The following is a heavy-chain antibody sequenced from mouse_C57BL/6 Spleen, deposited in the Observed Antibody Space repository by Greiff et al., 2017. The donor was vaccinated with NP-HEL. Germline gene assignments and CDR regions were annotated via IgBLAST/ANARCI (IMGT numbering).Heavy chain of an antibody. V-gene: IGHV6-6*01. Sequence: EVMLVESGGGLVQPGGSMKLSCAASGFTFSDAWMDWVRQSPEKGLEWVAEIRNKANNHATYYAESVKGRFTISRDDSKSSVYLQMNSLRAEDTGIYYCTRAITTVVAPYAMDYWGQGTSVTVSS. J-gene: IGHJ4*01. CDR3: TRAITTVVAPYAMDY. D-gene: IGHD1-1*01. CDR1: GFTFSDAW. CDR2: IRNKANNHAT.